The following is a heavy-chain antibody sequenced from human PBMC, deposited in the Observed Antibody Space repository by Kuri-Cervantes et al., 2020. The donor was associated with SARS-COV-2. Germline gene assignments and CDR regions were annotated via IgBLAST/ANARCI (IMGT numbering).Heavy chain of an antibody. D-gene: IGHD1-1*01. CDR3: ARGDVQSGVDDFDI. CDR1: GFTFSSYD. Sequence: GGSLRLSCAASGFTFSSYDMHWVRQATGKGLEWVSAIGTAGDTYYPGSVKGRFTISRENAKNSLYLQMNSLRAGDTAVYYCARGDVQSGVDDFDIWGQGTMVTVSS. V-gene: IGHV3-13*04. CDR2: IGTAGDT. J-gene: IGHJ3*02.